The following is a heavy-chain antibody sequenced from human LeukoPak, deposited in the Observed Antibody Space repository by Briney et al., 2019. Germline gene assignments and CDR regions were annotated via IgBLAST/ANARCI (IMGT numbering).Heavy chain of an antibody. CDR1: GFTFSSYW. V-gene: IGHV3-7*01. CDR2: IKQDESEN. J-gene: IGHJ4*02. CDR3: ARDKIEGPTKLDY. D-gene: IGHD1-1*01. Sequence: GGSLRLSCAASGFTFSSYWMSWVRQAPGKGLEWVANIKQDESENYYVDSVKGRVTISRDNAKNSLYLQMNSLRAEDTAVYYCARDKIEGPTKLDYWGQGILVTVSS.